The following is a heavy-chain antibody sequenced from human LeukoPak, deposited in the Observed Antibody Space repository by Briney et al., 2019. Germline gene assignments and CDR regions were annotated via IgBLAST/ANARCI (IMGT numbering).Heavy chain of an antibody. CDR2: IYPDDSDI. CDR1: GYRFINYW. J-gene: IGHJ4*02. D-gene: IGHD3-10*01. CDR3: ARQTLGVRGGEWDY. Sequence: GESLKISCQGSGYRFINYWIGWVRQMPGKGLEWMGIIYPDDSDIRYSPSFQGQVTISADRSRSIAYVQWNSLKASDTAMYYCARQTLGVRGGEWDYWGQGTLVTVSS. V-gene: IGHV5-51*01.